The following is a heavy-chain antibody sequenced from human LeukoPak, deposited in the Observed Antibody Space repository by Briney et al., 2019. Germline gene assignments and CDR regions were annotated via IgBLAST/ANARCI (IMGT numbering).Heavy chain of an antibody. D-gene: IGHD5-12*01. J-gene: IGHJ4*02. CDR3: ARVSMWRRLPSTAYYFDY. Sequence: SETLSLTCAVYGGSFSGYYWSWIRQPPGKGLEWIGEINHSGSTNYNPSLKSRVTISVETSKNQFSLKLSSVTAADTAVYYCARVSMWRRLPSTAYYFDYWGQGTLVTVSS. CDR1: GGSFSGYY. V-gene: IGHV4-34*01. CDR2: INHSGST.